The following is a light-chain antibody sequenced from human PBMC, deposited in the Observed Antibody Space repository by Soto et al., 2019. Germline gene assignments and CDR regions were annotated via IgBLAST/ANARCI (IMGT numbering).Light chain of an antibody. V-gene: IGKV1-5*03. CDR3: QQYSTYPSLT. CDR2: KAS. Sequence: DIQMAESGNSVYVSVGGRVKITCRASQGISNYLAWYQQKPGGAPKLLIYKASVLESGVPSRFSGSGSGTEFTLTISGLQPDGFATYFCQQYSTYPSLTVGGGTKVDIK. CDR1: QGISNY. J-gene: IGKJ4*01.